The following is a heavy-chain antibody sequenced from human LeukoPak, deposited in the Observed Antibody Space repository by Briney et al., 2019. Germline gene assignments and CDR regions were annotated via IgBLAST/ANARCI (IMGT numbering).Heavy chain of an antibody. CDR2: IYYSGST. CDR3: ARWGSIVVPAPHPSIVDAFDI. Sequence: SETLSLTCTVSGGSISSGGYYWSWIRQHPGKGLEWIGYIYYSGSTYYNPSLKSRVTISVDTSKNQFSLKLSSVTAADTAVYYCARWGSIVVPAPHPSIVDAFDIWGQGTMVTVSS. D-gene: IGHD2-2*01. V-gene: IGHV4-31*03. J-gene: IGHJ3*02. CDR1: GGSISSGGYY.